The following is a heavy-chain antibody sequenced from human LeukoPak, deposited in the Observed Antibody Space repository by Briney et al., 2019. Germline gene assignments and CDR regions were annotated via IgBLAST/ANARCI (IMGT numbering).Heavy chain of an antibody. CDR2: IYHSGST. CDR1: GGSISSGGYS. J-gene: IGHJ4*02. D-gene: IGHD6-13*01. Sequence: SETLSLTCAVSGGSISSGGYSWSWIRQPPGKGLEWIGYIYHSGSTYYNPSLKSRVTISVDRSKNQFSLKLSSVTAADTAVYYCAREPGGSSSWYYFDYWGQGILVTVSS. CDR3: AREPGGSSSWYYFDY. V-gene: IGHV4-30-2*01.